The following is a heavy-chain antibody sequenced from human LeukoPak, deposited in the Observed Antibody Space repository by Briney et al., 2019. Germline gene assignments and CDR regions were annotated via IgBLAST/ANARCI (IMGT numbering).Heavy chain of an antibody. D-gene: IGHD6-13*01. CDR3: ARGVYSSSWQYFDY. CDR1: GGSITSYY. J-gene: IGHJ4*02. Sequence: SETLSLTCTVSGGSITSYYWSWIRQPPGKGLEWIGYIYNSGSSGSTNYNPSLKSRVTISVDTSKNQFSLKLSSVTAADTAVYYCARGVYSSSWQYFDYWGQGTLVTVSS. CDR2: IYNSGSSGST. V-gene: IGHV4-59*01.